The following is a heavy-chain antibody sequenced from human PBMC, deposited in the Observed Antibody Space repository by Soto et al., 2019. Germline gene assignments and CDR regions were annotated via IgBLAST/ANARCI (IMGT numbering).Heavy chain of an antibody. V-gene: IGHV3-23*01. CDR2: ISGSGGST. CDR1: GFTFSRYA. CDR3: AKDLKGSSMIFDY. D-gene: IGHD6-6*01. J-gene: IGHJ4*02. Sequence: GGSLRLSCAASGFTFSRYAMSWLRQAPGKGLEWVSAISGSGGSTYYADSVKGRFTISRDNSKNTLYLQMNSLRAEDTAVYYCAKDLKGSSMIFDYWGQGTLVTVSS.